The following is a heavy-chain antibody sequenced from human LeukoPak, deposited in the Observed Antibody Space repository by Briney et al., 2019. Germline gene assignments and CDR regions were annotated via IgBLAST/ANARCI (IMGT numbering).Heavy chain of an antibody. CDR2: ISAYNGNT. D-gene: IGHD1-26*01. CDR3: ARDYAPHEVGATSEFDY. V-gene: IGHV1-18*01. J-gene: IGHJ4*02. CDR1: GYTFTSYG. Sequence: ASVKVSCKASGYTFTSYGISWVRQAPGQGLEWMGWISAYNGNTNHAQKLQGRVTMTTDTSTSTAYMELRSLRSDDTAVYYCARDYAPHEVGATSEFDYWGQGTLVTVSS.